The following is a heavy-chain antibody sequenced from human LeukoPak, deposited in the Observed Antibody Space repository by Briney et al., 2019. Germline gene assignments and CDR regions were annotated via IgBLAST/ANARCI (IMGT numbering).Heavy chain of an antibody. J-gene: IGHJ6*02. CDR2: ISWNSGSI. V-gene: IGHV3-9*01. CDR1: GFTFDDYA. D-gene: IGHD3-22*01. Sequence: PGGSLRLSCAASGFTFDDYAMHWVRQARGKGLERVSGISWNSGSIVYADAVKGRFTISRDNAKHSLYLQMNSMRAEDTALYYCAKELGNYYDSSGYYPSLYYYYGMDVWGQGTTVTVSS. CDR3: AKELGNYYDSSGYYPSLYYYYGMDV.